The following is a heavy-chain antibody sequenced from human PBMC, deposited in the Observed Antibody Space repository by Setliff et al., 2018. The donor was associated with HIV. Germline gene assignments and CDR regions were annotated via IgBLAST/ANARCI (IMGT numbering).Heavy chain of an antibody. J-gene: IGHJ6*03. V-gene: IGHV4-61*09. CDR1: GDSISSGSYY. CDR2: IHTSGST. Sequence: SETLSLTCTVSGDSISSGSYYWSWIRQPAGEGLEWIGQIHTSGSTNYNPSLKSRVTISIDTSNNQFSLQLSSVTAADTAVYYCVRTNYYYYYMDVWGKGTTVTVSS. CDR3: VRTNYYYYYMDV.